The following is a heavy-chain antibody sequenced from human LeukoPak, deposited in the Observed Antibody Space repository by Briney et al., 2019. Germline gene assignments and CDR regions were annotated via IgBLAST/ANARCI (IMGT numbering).Heavy chain of an antibody. J-gene: IGHJ4*02. CDR3: AKEPTGAKTFDS. Sequence: SETLSLTCTVSGGSISSTPYYWGWIRQPPGKGLEWIGGLFYSGYTYYNPSLKSRVTISVDTSNNQVSLILRSVTAADTAVYFCAKEPTGAKTFDSWGQGTLVTVSS. V-gene: IGHV4-39*07. CDR1: GGSISSTPYY. D-gene: IGHD7-27*01. CDR2: LFYSGYT.